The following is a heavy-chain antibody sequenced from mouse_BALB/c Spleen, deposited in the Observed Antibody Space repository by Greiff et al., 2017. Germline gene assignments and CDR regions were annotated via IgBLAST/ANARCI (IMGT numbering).Heavy chain of an antibody. D-gene: IGHD1-1*01. CDR2: IDPENGDT. CDR3: NAQGEYGSSPLDAMDY. CDR1: GFNIKAYY. J-gene: IGHJ4*01. V-gene: IGHV14-4*02. Sequence: VQLQQSGAELVRSGASVKLSCTASGFNIKAYYMHWVQQRPEQGLEWIGWIDPENGDTEYAPKFQGKATMTADTSSNTAYLQLSSLTSEDTAVYYCNAQGEYGSSPLDAMDYWGQGTSVTVSS.